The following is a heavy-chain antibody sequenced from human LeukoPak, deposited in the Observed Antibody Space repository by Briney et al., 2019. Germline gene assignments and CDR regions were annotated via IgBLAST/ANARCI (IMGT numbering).Heavy chain of an antibody. D-gene: IGHD2-2*01. Sequence: ASVKVSCKASVGTFSSYTISWVRQAPGQGLEWMGRIIPILGIANYAQKFQGRVTITADKSTSTAYMELSSLRSEDTAVYYCARDSADIVVVPAAMRRFGYWGQGTLVTDSS. V-gene: IGHV1-69*04. CDR2: IIPILGIA. J-gene: IGHJ4*02. CDR1: VGTFSSYT. CDR3: ARDSADIVVVPAAMRRFGY.